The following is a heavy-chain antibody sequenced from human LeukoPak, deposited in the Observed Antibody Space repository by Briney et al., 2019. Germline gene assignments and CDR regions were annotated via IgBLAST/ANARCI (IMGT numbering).Heavy chain of an antibody. Sequence: GGSLRLSCAASGFTFSSYNMGWVHQAPGKGLEWVSSISSRSSFISYADSVKGRFTVSRDNAKNSLYLEMNNLRAEDTAVYYCARDPTPFESSGTYFARWGPGTLVTVSS. CDR3: ARDPTPFESSGTYFAR. CDR2: ISSRSSFI. J-gene: IGHJ4*02. V-gene: IGHV3-21*04. D-gene: IGHD1-26*01. CDR1: GFTFSSYN.